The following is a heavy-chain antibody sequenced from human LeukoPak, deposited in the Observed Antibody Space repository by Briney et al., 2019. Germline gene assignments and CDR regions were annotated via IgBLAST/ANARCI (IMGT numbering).Heavy chain of an antibody. Sequence: ASVKDSCKASGYTFTSYDINWVRQATGQGLEWMGWMNPNSGNTGYAQKFQGRVTMTRNTSISTAYMELSSLRSEDTAVYYCARLLAVAGTAGYWGQGTLVTVSS. CDR2: MNPNSGNT. CDR3: ARLLAVAGTAGY. V-gene: IGHV1-8*01. CDR1: GYTFTSYD. D-gene: IGHD6-19*01. J-gene: IGHJ4*02.